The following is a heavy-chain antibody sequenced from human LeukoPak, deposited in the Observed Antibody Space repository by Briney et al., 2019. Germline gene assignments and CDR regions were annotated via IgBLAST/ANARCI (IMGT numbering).Heavy chain of an antibody. CDR3: ARGYGDYAR. CDR2: INHSRST. Sequence: SETLSLTCAVYGGSFSGYYWSWIRQPPGKGLEWIGEINHSRSTNYNPSLKSRVTISVDTSKNQFSLKLSSVTAADTAVYYCARGYGDYARWGQGTLVTVSS. D-gene: IGHD4-17*01. J-gene: IGHJ4*02. V-gene: IGHV4-34*01. CDR1: GGSFSGYY.